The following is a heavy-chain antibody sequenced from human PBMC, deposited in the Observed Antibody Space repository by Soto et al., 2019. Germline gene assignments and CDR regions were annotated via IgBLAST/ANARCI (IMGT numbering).Heavy chain of an antibody. Sequence: GGSLRLSCAASGFTFSSYAIHWVRQAPGKGLEWLAVISYDGNNKNYADSVKGRFTISRDNSKNTLYLPMNSLRAADTSVYYCAREGWLSYDSTSNGMDVWRQGTTVTVS. CDR1: GFTFSSYA. V-gene: IGHV3-30-3*01. D-gene: IGHD3-22*01. J-gene: IGHJ6*01. CDR2: ISYDGNNK. CDR3: AREGWLSYDSTSNGMDV.